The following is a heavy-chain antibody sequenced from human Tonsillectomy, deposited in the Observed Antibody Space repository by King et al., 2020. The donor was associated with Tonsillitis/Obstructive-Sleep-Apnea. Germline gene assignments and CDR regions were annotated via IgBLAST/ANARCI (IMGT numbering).Heavy chain of an antibody. CDR2: IIPVLGIA. V-gene: IGHV1-69*10. J-gene: IGHJ4*02. Sequence: QLVQSGAEVKKPGSSVKVSCKASGGTFTHYTLSWVRQAPGQGLEWMGGIIPVLGIANYAQNFQGRVTITADKSTNTAYMDMSSLRSEDTAVYFCARDEGANNGKYYFDDWGQGTLVTVSS. D-gene: IGHD1/OR15-1a*01. CDR1: GGTFTHYT. CDR3: ARDEGANNGKYYFDD.